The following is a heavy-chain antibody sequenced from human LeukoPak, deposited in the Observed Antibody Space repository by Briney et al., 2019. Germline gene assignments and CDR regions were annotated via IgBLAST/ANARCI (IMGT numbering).Heavy chain of an antibody. CDR3: ARGGLGDSSGIDY. CDR1: GFTFSSYS. CDR2: ISSSSSYI. D-gene: IGHD3-22*01. V-gene: IGHV3-21*01. J-gene: IGHJ4*02. Sequence: PGGSLRLSCAASGFTFSSYSMNWVRQAPGKGLEWVSSISSSSSYIYYADSVKGRFTISRDNAKNSLYLQMNSLRAEDTAVYYWARGGLGDSSGIDYGAQETLVTVSS.